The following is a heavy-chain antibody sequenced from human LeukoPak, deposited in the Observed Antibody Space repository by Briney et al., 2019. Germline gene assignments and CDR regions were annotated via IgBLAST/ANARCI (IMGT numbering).Heavy chain of an antibody. CDR1: GFTFSSYS. J-gene: IGHJ4*02. V-gene: IGHV3-21*01. Sequence: GGSLRLSCAASGFTFSSYSMNWVRQAPGKGLELVSSISSSSSYIYYADSVKGRFTISRDNAKNSLYLQMNSLRAEDTAVYYCARGSGYLFDYWGQGTLVTVSS. CDR2: ISSSSSYI. D-gene: IGHD5-12*01. CDR3: ARGSGYLFDY.